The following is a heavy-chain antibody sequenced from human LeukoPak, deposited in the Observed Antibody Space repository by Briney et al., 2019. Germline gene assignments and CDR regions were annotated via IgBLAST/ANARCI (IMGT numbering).Heavy chain of an antibody. CDR3: ARQKWGVFGVVYNY. J-gene: IGHJ4*02. CDR1: GGSISSSSYS. Sequence: SETLSLTCTVSGGSISSSSYSWGWIRQPPGKGLEWIGSIYYSGSTYYNPSLKSRVTISVGTSKNQFSLKLSSVTAADTAVYYCARQKWGVFGVVYNYWGQGTLVTVSS. CDR2: IYYSGST. D-gene: IGHD3-3*01. V-gene: IGHV4-39*01.